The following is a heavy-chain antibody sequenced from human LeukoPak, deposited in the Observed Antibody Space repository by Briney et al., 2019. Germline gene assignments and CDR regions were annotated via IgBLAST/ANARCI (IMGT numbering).Heavy chain of an antibody. J-gene: IGHJ4*02. D-gene: IGHD4-17*01. Sequence: SETLSLTCTVSGGTITTYYWSWIRQPPGKGLEWIAYINYAGTTNYNPSLKHRVTISLDTSKNQFSLNLSSVTAADTAVYYCARVSVRYGDYYFDHWGQGTLVIVSS. CDR3: ARVSVRYGDYYFDH. CDR2: INYAGTT. CDR1: GGTITTYY. V-gene: IGHV4-59*01.